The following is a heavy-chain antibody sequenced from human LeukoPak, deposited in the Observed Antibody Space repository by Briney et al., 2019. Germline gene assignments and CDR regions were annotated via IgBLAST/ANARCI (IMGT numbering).Heavy chain of an antibody. V-gene: IGHV3-66*01. CDR2: IYSGGST. CDR1: GFTVSSNY. CDR3: ARGSFPYYFDY. D-gene: IGHD3-10*01. Sequence: QPGGSLRLSCAASGFTVSSNYMSWVRQAPGKGLEWVSVIYSGGSTYYADSVKGRFTISRGNSKNTLYLQMNSLRAEDTAVYYCARGSFPYYFDYWGQGTLVTVSS. J-gene: IGHJ4*02.